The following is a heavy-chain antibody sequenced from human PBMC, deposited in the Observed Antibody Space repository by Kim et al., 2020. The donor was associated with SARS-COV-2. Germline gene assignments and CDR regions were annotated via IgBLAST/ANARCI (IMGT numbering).Heavy chain of an antibody. Sequence: AKKFQGRVTMTRDTSTSTLYMELSSLRSEDTAVYYCARVEDFGDYGSFDYWGQGTLVTVSS. J-gene: IGHJ4*02. D-gene: IGHD4-17*01. CDR3: ARVEDFGDYGSFDY. V-gene: IGHV1-46*01.